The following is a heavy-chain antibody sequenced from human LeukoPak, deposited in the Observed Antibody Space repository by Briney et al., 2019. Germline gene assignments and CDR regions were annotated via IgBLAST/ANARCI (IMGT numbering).Heavy chain of an antibody. D-gene: IGHD5-12*01. Sequence: PSETLSLTCTVSGGSISSYYWSWIRQPPGKGLEWIGYIYYSGSTNYNPSLKSRVTISVDTSKNQFSLKLSSVTAADTAVYYCARVRGYSGYDPILYYYYYYMDVWGKGTTVTVSS. CDR3: ARVRGYSGYDPILYYYYYYMDV. V-gene: IGHV4-59*01. CDR1: GGSISSYY. J-gene: IGHJ6*03. CDR2: IYYSGST.